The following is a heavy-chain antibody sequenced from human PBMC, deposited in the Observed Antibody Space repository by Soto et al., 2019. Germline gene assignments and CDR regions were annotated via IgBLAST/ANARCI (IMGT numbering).Heavy chain of an antibody. Sequence: QVHLVESGGGVVQPGRSLRLSCAASGYIFSSYGMHWVRQAPGKGLVRVAVISYDGSDKYYAYSLKGRFTTSRDNSKNTLFLQINSRRAEDTAVYYCAKEELWFGEHTGMDVWGQGTTVTVSS. CDR2: ISYDGSDK. CDR3: AKEELWFGEHTGMDV. D-gene: IGHD3-10*01. CDR1: GYIFSSYG. V-gene: IGHV3-30*18. J-gene: IGHJ6*02.